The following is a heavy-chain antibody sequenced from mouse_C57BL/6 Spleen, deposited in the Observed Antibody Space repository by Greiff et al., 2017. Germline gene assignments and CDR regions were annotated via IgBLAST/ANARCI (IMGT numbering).Heavy chain of an antibody. CDR2: IDPSDSYT. V-gene: IGHV1-50*01. J-gene: IGHJ4*01. Sequence: QVQLQQPGAELVKPGASVKLSCKASGYTFTSYWMQWVKQRPGQGLEWIGEIDPSDSYTNYNQKFKGKATLTVDTSSSTAYMQLSSLTSEDSAVYYCARKHYSNLGGAMDYWGQGTSVTVSS. CDR3: ARKHYSNLGGAMDY. D-gene: IGHD2-5*01. CDR1: GYTFTSYW.